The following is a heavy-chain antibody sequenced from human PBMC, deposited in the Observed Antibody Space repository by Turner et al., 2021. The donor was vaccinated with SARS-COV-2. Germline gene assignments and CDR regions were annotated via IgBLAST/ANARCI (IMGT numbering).Heavy chain of an antibody. J-gene: IGHJ5*02. D-gene: IGHD3-22*01. Sequence: VQLVESGGGLVQPGGSLSLSCAASGFTFSSYDMHWVRQATGKGLEWVSAIGTAGDTYYPGSVKGRFTISRENAKNSLYLQMNSLRAGDTAVYYCARGYYDSSGYRNWFDPWGQGTLVTVSS. CDR2: IGTAGDT. V-gene: IGHV3-13*04. CDR1: GFTFSSYD. CDR3: ARGYYDSSGYRNWFDP.